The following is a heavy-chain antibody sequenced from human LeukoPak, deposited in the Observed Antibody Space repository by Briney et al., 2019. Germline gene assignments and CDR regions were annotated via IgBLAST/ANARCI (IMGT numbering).Heavy chain of an antibody. D-gene: IGHD2-15*01. CDR2: IYYGGST. CDR1: GGSISSGDYY. J-gene: IGHJ4*02. V-gene: IGHV4-30-4*01. Sequence: PSETLSLTCTVSGGSISSGDYYWSWIRQPPGKGLEWIGYIYYGGSTYYNPSLKSRVTISVDTSKNQFSLKLSSVTAADTAVYYCARVDLGYCSGGSCYSFDYWGQGTLVTVSS. CDR3: ARVDLGYCSGGSCYSFDY.